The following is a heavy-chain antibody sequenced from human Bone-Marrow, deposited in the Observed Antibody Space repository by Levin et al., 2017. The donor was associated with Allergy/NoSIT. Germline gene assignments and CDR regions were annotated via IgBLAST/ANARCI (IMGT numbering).Heavy chain of an antibody. D-gene: IGHD3-3*01. J-gene: IGHJ6*02. CDR1: GFTFSSYG. Sequence: GGSLRLSCAASGFTFSSYGMHWVRQAPGKGLEWVAVISYDGSNKYYADSVKGRFTISRDNSKNTLYLQMNSLRAEDTAVYYCAKSGWPSDYDFWSGYAGELDVWGQGTTVTVSS. CDR3: AKSGWPSDYDFWSGYAGELDV. V-gene: IGHV3-30*18. CDR2: ISYDGSNK.